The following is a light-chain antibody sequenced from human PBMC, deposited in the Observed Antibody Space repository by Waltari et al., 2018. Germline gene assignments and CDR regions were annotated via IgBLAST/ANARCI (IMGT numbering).Light chain of an antibody. J-gene: IGLJ3*02. V-gene: IGLV2-11*01. CDR3: CSYAGSITFWV. CDR2: DVP. CDR1: SSDVGGYNY. Sequence: QSALTQPRSVSGSPGQSVTISCTGTSSDVGGYNYVSWYQHHPGKAPKLIIYDVPKRPPGVPDRFSASKSDNTASLTISGLQAEDEADYYCCSYAGSITFWVFGGGTKLTVL.